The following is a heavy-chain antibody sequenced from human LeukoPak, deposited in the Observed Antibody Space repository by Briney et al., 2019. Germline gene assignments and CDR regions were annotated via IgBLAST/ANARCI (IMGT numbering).Heavy chain of an antibody. CDR3: ARHTYYYGSGSYYIAIDY. CDR1: GYSFTSYW. CDR2: IDPSDSYT. J-gene: IGHJ4*02. D-gene: IGHD3-10*01. V-gene: IGHV5-10-1*01. Sequence: GESLKISCKGSGYSFTSYWISWVRRMPGRGLEWMGRIDPSDSYTNYSPSFQGHVTISADKSISTAYLQWSSLKASDTAMYYCARHTYYYGSGSYYIAIDYWGQGTLVTVSS.